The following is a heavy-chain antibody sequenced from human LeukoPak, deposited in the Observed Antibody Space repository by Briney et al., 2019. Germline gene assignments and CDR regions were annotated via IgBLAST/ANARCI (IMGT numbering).Heavy chain of an antibody. V-gene: IGHV1-18*01. CDR3: AREAGSGTREYMDV. D-gene: IGHD1-1*01. Sequence: ASVKVSCKASGYTFISYGISWVRQAPGQGLEWMGWISAYNGNTNYAQKLQGRVTMTTDTSTSTAYMELRSLRSDDTAVYYCAREAGSGTREYMDVWGKGTTVTVSS. J-gene: IGHJ6*03. CDR2: ISAYNGNT. CDR1: GYTFISYG.